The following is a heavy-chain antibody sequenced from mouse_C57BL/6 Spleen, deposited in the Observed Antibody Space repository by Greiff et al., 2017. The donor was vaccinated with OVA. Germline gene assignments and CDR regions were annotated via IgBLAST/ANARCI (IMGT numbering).Heavy chain of an antibody. J-gene: IGHJ4*01. D-gene: IGHD1-1*01. V-gene: IGHV1-43*01. Sequence: DVMLVESGPELVKPGASVKISCKASGYSFTGYYMHWVKQSSEKSLEWIGEINPSTGGTSYNQKFKGKATLTVDKSSSTAYMQLKSLTSEDSAVYYCARYGYDAMDYWGQGTSVTVSS. CDR2: INPSTGGT. CDR3: ARYGYDAMDY. CDR1: GYSFTGYY.